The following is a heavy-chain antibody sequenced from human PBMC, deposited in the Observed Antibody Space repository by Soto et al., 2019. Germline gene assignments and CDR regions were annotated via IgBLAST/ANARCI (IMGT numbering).Heavy chain of an antibody. D-gene: IGHD3-22*01. CDR1: GRSISSYY. J-gene: IGHJ5*01. Sequence: SETLSLTCTVSGRSISSYYWSWIRQPPGKGLEWIGYIYYSGSTKYNPSLKSRVTISVDTSKNQFSLKLSSVSAADTAVYFCARERYYDSSAYYDSWCGGTLVT. CDR2: IYYSGST. V-gene: IGHV4-59*01. CDR3: ARERYYDSSAYYDS.